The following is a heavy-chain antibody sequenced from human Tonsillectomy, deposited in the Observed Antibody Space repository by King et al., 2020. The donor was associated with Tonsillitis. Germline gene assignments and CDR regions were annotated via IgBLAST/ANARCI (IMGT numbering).Heavy chain of an antibody. V-gene: IGHV5-51*01. D-gene: IGHD2-21*01. Sequence: VQLVESGAEVKKPGEALKISCKGSGYSFSTYWNGWVCQMPGKGREWMGSIYPSDSDTRSSPSFQGQVTISADKSISTAYLQWSSLKASDTAMYYCARLEGDTYSGVDYWGQGTLVTVSS. CDR3: ARLEGDTYSGVDY. CDR1: GYSFSTYW. J-gene: IGHJ4*02. CDR2: IYPSDSDT.